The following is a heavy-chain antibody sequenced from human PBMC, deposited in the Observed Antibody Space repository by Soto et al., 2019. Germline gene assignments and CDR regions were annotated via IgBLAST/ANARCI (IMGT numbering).Heavy chain of an antibody. CDR1: GFTFSNYW. CDR3: ARGGLQHALDV. D-gene: IGHD6-13*01. J-gene: IGHJ6*02. Sequence: EVQLVASGGGLVQPGGSLRLSCAASGFTFSNYWMYWVRQAPGKGLVWVSRVNNDGTDTTHADSVKGRVTISRDNAENTLYLQMNSLRAEDTAVYYCARGGLQHALDVWGQGSTVTVSS. V-gene: IGHV3-74*03. CDR2: VNNDGTDT.